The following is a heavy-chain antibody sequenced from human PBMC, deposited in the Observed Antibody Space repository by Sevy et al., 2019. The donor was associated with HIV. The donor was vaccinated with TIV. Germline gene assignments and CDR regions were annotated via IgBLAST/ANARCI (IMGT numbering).Heavy chain of an antibody. CDR1: GFTFSSYG. J-gene: IGHJ4*02. Sequence: GGSLRLSCAASGFTFSSYGMHWVRQAPGKGLEWVAVIWYDGSNKYYADSVKGRFTISRDNSKNTLYLQMNSLRAEDTAVYYRARDREGYSSRWYFFDYWGQGTLVTVSS. CDR2: IWYDGSNK. V-gene: IGHV3-33*01. D-gene: IGHD6-13*01. CDR3: ARDREGYSSRWYFFDY.